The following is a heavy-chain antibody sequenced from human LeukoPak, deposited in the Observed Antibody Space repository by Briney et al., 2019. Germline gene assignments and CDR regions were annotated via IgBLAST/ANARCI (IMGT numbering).Heavy chain of an antibody. CDR2: INYDGGEK. CDR1: GFTFSSYW. D-gene: IGHD6-13*01. CDR3: ARYSSSWHY. Sequence: PGGSLRLSCAASGFTFSSYWMSWVRQAPGKGLERVANINYDGGEKYYVGSVKGRFTISRDNAKNPLYLQMNSLRAEDTAVYYCARYSSSWHYWGQGTLVTVSS. J-gene: IGHJ4*02. V-gene: IGHV3-7*01.